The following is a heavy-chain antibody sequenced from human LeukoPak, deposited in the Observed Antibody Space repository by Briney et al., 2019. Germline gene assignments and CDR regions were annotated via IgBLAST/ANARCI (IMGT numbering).Heavy chain of an antibody. D-gene: IGHD3-10*01. V-gene: IGHV3-21*01. J-gene: IGHJ6*02. CDR2: ISGSSNYI. CDR3: ARTYGSGGSYGMDV. CDR1: GFTFSSYG. Sequence: GGSLRLSCAASGFTFSSYGLNWVRQDPGKGLEWVSSISGSSNYIYYADSLKGRFTISRDNAKNSLYLQMNSLRAEDTAVYYCARTYGSGGSYGMDVWGQGTTVTVSS.